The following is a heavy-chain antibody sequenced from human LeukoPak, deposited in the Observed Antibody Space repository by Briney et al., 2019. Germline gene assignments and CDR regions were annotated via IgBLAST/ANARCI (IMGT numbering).Heavy chain of an antibody. D-gene: IGHD6-19*01. J-gene: IGHJ4*02. Sequence: SETLSLTCAVSGGSINSHYWGWIRQPAGKGLQWIGDIYYTGKNNYNPSLKSRVTISLDTSKGHLSLNLTSVLAADPAIYYCVRRDTGWNYFDYWGQGILVTVSS. CDR3: VRRDTGWNYFDY. V-gene: IGHV4-59*08. CDR1: GGSINSHY. CDR2: IYYTGKN.